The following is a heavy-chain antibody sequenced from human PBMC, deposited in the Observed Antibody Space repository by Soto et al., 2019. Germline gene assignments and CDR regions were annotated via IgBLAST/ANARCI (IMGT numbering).Heavy chain of an antibody. D-gene: IGHD6-19*01. Sequence: VQLVESGGGVVQPGTSLRLSWAASGFTFTTYAMNWVRQPTGQGLEWVAMVSSDGTNKNYADSVKGRFTVSRDNWKNTLWRQMDSLRADDTAVYYCARDPDGGQWLFNYWGQGSLVTVSS. J-gene: IGHJ4*02. CDR1: GFTFTTYA. CDR2: VSSDGTNK. V-gene: IGHV3-33*01. CDR3: ARDPDGGQWLFNY.